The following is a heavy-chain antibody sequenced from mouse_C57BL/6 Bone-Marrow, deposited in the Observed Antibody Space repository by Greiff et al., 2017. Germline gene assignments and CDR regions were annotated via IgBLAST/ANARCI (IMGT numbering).Heavy chain of an antibody. V-gene: IGHV1-64*01. D-gene: IGHD1-1*01. CDR2: IHPYSGST. Sequence: QVQLQQPGAELVKPGASVKLSCKASGYTFTSYWMHWVKQRPGQGLEWIGMIHPYSGSTNYNEKFKSKATLTVDKSSSTAYMQLSSLTSEDSAVYYCAREEYDGSSRTFAYWGQGTLVTVSA. CDR3: AREEYDGSSRTFAY. J-gene: IGHJ3*01. CDR1: GYTFTSYW.